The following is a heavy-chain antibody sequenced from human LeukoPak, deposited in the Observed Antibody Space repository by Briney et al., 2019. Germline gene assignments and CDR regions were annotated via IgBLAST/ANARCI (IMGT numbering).Heavy chain of an antibody. CDR1: GFTFSSYG. Sequence: GGSLRLSCAASGFTFSSYGMHWVRQAPGKGLEWVAVISYDGSNKYHADSVKGRFTISRDNSKNTLYLQMNSLRAEDTAVYYCARGYSYGPYYYYGMDVWGQGTTVTVSS. V-gene: IGHV3-30*03. D-gene: IGHD5-18*01. CDR3: ARGYSYGPYYYYGMDV. J-gene: IGHJ6*02. CDR2: ISYDGSNK.